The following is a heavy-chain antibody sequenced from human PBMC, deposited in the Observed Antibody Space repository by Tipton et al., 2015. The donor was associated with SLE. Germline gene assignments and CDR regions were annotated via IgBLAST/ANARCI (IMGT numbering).Heavy chain of an antibody. Sequence: TLSLTCTVSGGSISFDYWSWIRQPAGKGLEWIGRLSSSGSSDYSPSLKSRTTISMDASKNQFSLTLNSVIAADTAVYYCARGDNIGWFNYWGQGILVTVSS. CDR3: ARGDNIGWFNY. V-gene: IGHV4-4*07. D-gene: IGHD6-19*01. J-gene: IGHJ4*02. CDR1: GGSISFDY. CDR2: LSSSGSS.